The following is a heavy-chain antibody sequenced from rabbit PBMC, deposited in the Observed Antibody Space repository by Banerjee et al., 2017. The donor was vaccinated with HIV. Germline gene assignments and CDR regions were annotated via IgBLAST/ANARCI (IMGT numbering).Heavy chain of an antibody. CDR1: AFDFSSGG. V-gene: IGHV1S47*01. J-gene: IGHJ4*01. D-gene: IGHD4-1*01. Sequence: QEEVVESGGGLVQPGGSLKLSCKASAFDFSSGGVSWVRQAPGKGLEWIGYIDPVFGSTYYASWVNGRFTISSHNAQNTLYLQLNSLTAADTATYFCARETSSGWGIVSFYFTLWGQGTLVTVS. CDR3: ARETSSGWGIVSFYFTL. CDR2: IDPVFGST.